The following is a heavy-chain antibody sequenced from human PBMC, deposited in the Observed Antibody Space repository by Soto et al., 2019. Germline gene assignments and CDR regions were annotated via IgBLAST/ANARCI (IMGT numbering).Heavy chain of an antibody. CDR2: IYYSGST. D-gene: IGHD3-3*01. V-gene: IGHV4-59*08. CDR3: ARAGLVTIYSGNHRFEP. CDR1: GGSISSYY. Sequence: PSETLSLTCTVSGGSISSYYWSWIRQPPGKGLEWIGYIYYSGSTYYNPSLKSRVTISVDTSKNQFSLNLSSVTAADTAMYYCARAGLVTIYSGNHRFEPSGPGTLVTVSS. J-gene: IGHJ5*02.